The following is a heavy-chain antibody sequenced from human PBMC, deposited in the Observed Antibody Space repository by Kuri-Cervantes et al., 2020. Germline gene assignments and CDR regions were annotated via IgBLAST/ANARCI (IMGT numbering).Heavy chain of an antibody. Sequence: GGSLRLSCAASGFTFSSYWMHWVRQAPGKGLDWVSRIHPDGTTTTYADSVRGRFTISRDNAKNTLFLQMNSLRAEDTAVYYCARAHYYGSGSLSWFDPWGQGTLVTVSS. CDR3: ARAHYYGSGSLSWFDP. V-gene: IGHV3-74*01. D-gene: IGHD3-10*01. CDR1: GFTFSSYW. CDR2: IHPDGTTT. J-gene: IGHJ5*02.